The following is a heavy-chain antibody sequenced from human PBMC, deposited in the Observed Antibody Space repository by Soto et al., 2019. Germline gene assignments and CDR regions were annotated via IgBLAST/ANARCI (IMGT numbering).Heavy chain of an antibody. CDR2: INPSGGST. D-gene: IGHD3-10*01. Sequence: GXSXKVSFEAAGYTXTSYYMDLVRQAPGQGLEWMGIINPSGGSTSYAQKFQGRVTMTRDTSTSTVYMEMSSLRSEDKAVYYCAISYYGSGSSSHWGQGTLGTVSS. V-gene: IGHV1-46*01. CDR1: GYTXTSYY. CDR3: AISYYGSGSSSH. J-gene: IGHJ1*01.